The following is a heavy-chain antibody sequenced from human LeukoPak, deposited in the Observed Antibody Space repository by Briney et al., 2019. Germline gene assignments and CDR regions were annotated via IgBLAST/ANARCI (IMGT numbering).Heavy chain of an antibody. V-gene: IGHV3-53*01. D-gene: IGHD2-21*01. J-gene: IGHJ4*02. Sequence: LEWVSVINSGGSTYCADSVKGRFTISRDNSKNTLYLQMNSLRAEDTAVYYCARLWPYFDYWGQGTLVTVSS. CDR2: INSGGST. CDR3: ARLWPYFDY.